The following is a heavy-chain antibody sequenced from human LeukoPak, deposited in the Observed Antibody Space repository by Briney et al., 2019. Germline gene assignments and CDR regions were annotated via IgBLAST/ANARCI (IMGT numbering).Heavy chain of an antibody. CDR3: ARQEHYYDSSWGPWDY. J-gene: IGHJ4*02. V-gene: IGHV3-30*02. D-gene: IGHD3-22*01. CDR2: IRYDGSNK. CDR1: GFTFSSYG. Sequence: GSLRLSCAASGFTFSSYGMHWVRQAPGKGLEWVAFIRYDGSNKYYADSVKGRFTISRDNSKNTLYLQMNSLRAEDTAVYYCARQEHYYDSSWGPWDYWGQGTLVTVSS.